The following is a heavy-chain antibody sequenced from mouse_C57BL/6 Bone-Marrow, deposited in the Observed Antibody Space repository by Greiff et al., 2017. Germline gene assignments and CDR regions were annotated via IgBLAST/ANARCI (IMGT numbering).Heavy chain of an antibody. J-gene: IGHJ3*01. D-gene: IGHD2-12*01. CDR2: IDPENGYT. V-gene: IGHV14-4*01. CDR1: GFNIKDDY. Sequence: VQLQQSGAELVRPGASVKLSCTASGFNIKDDYMHWVKQRPEQGLEWIGWIDPENGYTEYASKFKGKATITADTSSNTAYLQLSSLTAEDPAVYYCTLLRSWFAYWGQGTLVTVSA. CDR3: TLLRSWFAY.